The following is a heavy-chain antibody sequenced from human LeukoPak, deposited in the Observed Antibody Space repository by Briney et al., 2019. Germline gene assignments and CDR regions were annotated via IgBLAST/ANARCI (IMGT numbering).Heavy chain of an antibody. CDR2: IYYSGST. V-gene: IGHV4-59*08. D-gene: IGHD3-3*01. Sequence: SETLSLTRTVSGGSIRSYYWSWIRQPPGKGLEWIGYIYYSGSTNYNPSLKSRVTISVDTSKNQFSLKLSSVTAADTAVYYCARGVPDPLRFLGMSYYYYGMDVWGQGTTVTVSS. CDR1: GGSIRSYY. J-gene: IGHJ6*02. CDR3: ARGVPDPLRFLGMSYYYYGMDV.